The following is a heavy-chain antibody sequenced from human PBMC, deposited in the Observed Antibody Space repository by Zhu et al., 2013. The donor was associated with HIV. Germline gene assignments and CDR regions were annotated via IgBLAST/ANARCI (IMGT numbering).Heavy chain of an antibody. CDR1: GYTFTSYD. Sequence: QVQLVQSGAEVKKPGASVKVSCKASGYTFTSYDINWVRQATGQGLEWMGWMNPNSGNTGYAQKFQGRVTMTRNTSISTAYMELSSLRSEDTAVYYCVRVTRDRLIIRYFRFDPWGQGTLVTVSS. CDR2: MNPNSGNT. J-gene: IGHJ5*02. D-gene: IGHD3-9*01. CDR3: VRVTRDRLIIRYFRFDP. V-gene: IGHV1-8*01.